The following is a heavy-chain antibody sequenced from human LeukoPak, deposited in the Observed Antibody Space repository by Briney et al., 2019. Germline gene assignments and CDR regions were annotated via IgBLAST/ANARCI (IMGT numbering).Heavy chain of an antibody. CDR3: AREWAGTDY. Sequence: KASETLSLTCAVSGDSISSSYWWSWVRQPPGKGLEWIGEIFRSGNTNYNPPLKSRVTISVDKSKNQFSLKLSSVTAADTAVYYCAREWAGTDYWGQGTLVTVSS. J-gene: IGHJ4*02. CDR2: IFRSGNT. V-gene: IGHV4-4*02. CDR1: GDSISSSYW. D-gene: IGHD1-1*01.